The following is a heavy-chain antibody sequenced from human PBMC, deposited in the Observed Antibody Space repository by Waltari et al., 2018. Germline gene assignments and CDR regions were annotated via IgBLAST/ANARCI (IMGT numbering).Heavy chain of an antibody. V-gene: IGHV3-7*01. D-gene: IGHD3-22*01. CDR2: IMTDGSEE. CDR3: ARDQWFAFDI. J-gene: IGHJ3*02. CDR1: GFTLRSYW. Sequence: EVQLVESGGGLVKPGGSLRLSCAAYGFTLRSYWMSWVRQAPGKGLEWVANIMTDGSEEYYVDSVRGRFTISRDNAKNSLFLQMNSLRPEDTAVYYCARDQWFAFDIWGQGTMVTVSS.